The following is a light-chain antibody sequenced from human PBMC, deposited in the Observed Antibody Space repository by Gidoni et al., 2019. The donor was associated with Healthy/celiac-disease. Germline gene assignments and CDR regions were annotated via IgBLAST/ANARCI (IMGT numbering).Light chain of an antibody. J-gene: IGKJ2*01. CDR3: QQYGSSRT. Sequence: EIVLTQPPGTLSLSPGERATLSCRASQSVSSSYVAWYQQKPGQAPRLLIYGASSRATGIPDRFSGSGSGTDFTLTISRLEPEDFAVYYCQQYGSSRTFGQGTKLEIK. CDR1: QSVSSSY. CDR2: GAS. V-gene: IGKV3-20*01.